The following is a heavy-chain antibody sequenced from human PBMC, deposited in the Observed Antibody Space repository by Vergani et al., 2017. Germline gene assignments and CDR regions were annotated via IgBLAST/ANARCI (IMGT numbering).Heavy chain of an antibody. Sequence: VQLLESGGSLKQPGGSVRLSCAASGFTFSDYYMSWIRQAPGKGLEWVSYISSSGSTIYYADSVKGRFTISRDNAKNSLYLQMNSLRAEDTAVYYCARAMTGIAAAEDYWGQGTLVTVSS. CDR2: ISSSGSTI. CDR1: GFTFSDYY. CDR3: ARAMTGIAAAEDY. V-gene: IGHV3-11*04. D-gene: IGHD6-13*01. J-gene: IGHJ4*02.